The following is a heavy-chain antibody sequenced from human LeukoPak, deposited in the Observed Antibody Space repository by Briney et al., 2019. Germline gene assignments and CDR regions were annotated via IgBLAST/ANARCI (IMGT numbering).Heavy chain of an antibody. CDR3: AILRDGGRWRDAFDI. J-gene: IGHJ3*02. D-gene: IGHD2-15*01. CDR2: IYSGGST. Sequence: PGGSLRLSCAASGFTVSSKYMSCVRQAPGKGLEWVSVIYSGGSTYYADSVKGRFTISRDNSKNTLYLQMNSLRAEDTAVYYCAILRDGGRWRDAFDIWGQGTMVTVSS. CDR1: GFTVSSKY. V-gene: IGHV3-66*01.